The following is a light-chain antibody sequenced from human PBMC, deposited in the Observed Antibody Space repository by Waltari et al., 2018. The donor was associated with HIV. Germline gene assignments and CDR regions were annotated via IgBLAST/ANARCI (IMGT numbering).Light chain of an antibody. J-gene: IGLJ3*02. Sequence: QAGLTQPPSVSTDLRQTATLTCTGNRNNVGNQDANCLQHHQGHPPKLLSYRNNNRPSGISERFSASRSRNTASLTITGLQPEDEADYYCSAWDSSLGAWVFGGGTKLTVL. CDR3: SAWDSSLGAWV. CDR2: RNN. V-gene: IGLV10-54*04. CDR1: RNNVGNQD.